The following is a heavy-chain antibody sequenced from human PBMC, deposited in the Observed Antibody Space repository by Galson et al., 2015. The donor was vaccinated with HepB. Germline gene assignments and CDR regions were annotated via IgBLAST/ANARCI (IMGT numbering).Heavy chain of an antibody. J-gene: IGHJ6*03. V-gene: IGHV3-33*01. D-gene: IGHD3-9*01. Sequence: LRLSCAASGFTFSSYGMHWVRQAPGKGLEWVAVIWYDGSNKYYADSVKGRFTISRDNSKNTLYLQMNSLRAEDTAVYYCAREWYDILTGYSSHYYYMDVWGKGTTVTVSS. CDR3: AREWYDILTGYSSHYYYMDV. CDR1: GFTFSSYG. CDR2: IWYDGSNK.